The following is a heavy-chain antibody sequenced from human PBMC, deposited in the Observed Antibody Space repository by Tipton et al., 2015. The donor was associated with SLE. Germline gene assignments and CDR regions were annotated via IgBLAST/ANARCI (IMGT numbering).Heavy chain of an antibody. CDR1: GFTFSSYA. CDR3: ASVGSGWTGDY. D-gene: IGHD6-19*01. CDR2: INHSGST. Sequence: LRLSCAASGFTFSSYAMSWVRQAPGKGLEWIGEINHSGSTNYNPSLKSRVTISVDTSKNQFSLKLSSVTAADTAVYYCASVGSGWTGDYWGQGTLVTVSS. J-gene: IGHJ4*02. V-gene: IGHV4-34*01.